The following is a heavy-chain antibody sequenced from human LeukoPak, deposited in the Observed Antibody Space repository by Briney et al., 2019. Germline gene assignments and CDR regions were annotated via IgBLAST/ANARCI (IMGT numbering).Heavy chain of an antibody. CDR2: MNQDGSEK. V-gene: IGHV3-7*01. J-gene: IGHJ4*02. CDR1: GFTFSNYW. D-gene: IGHD3-10*01. Sequence: GGSLRLSCAASGFTFSNYWMTWVRQAPGKGLEWVAIMNQDGSEKYYVDSVKGRFTISRDNAKDLLYLQMNSLRPEDTAVYYCSRAIRGRSSLSEYWDQGTLVTVSS. CDR3: SRAIRGRSSLSEY.